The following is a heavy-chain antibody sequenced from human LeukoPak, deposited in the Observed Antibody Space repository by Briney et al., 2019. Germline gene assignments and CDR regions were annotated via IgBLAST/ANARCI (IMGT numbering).Heavy chain of an antibody. CDR2: IYHSGST. D-gene: IGHD6-13*01. Sequence: SETLSLTCAVSGGSISSGGYSWSWIRQPPGKGLEWIGYIYHSGSTYYNPSLKSRVTISVDRSKNQFSLKLSSVTAADTAVYYCARELRAAGLFDYWGQGTLVTVSS. CDR3: ARELRAAGLFDY. J-gene: IGHJ4*02. CDR1: GGSISSGGYS. V-gene: IGHV4-30-2*01.